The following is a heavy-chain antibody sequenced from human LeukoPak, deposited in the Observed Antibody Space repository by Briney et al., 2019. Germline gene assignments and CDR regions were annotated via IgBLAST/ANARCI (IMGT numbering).Heavy chain of an antibody. CDR1: GGSIRSFS. CDR3: ARQRQVYSGGGAWDNSFAH. V-gene: IGHV4-59*08. D-gene: IGHD1/OR15-1a*01. J-gene: IGHJ4*02. Sequence: SPSETLSLTCTVSGGSIRSFSWSWVRQPPGKSLEWIGYIYYTGSTNYNPSLNSRLRMSIDTSKNQFSLKLTSVTAADTAVYYCARQRQVYSGGGAWDNSFAHWGQGTRVTVSS. CDR2: IYYTGST.